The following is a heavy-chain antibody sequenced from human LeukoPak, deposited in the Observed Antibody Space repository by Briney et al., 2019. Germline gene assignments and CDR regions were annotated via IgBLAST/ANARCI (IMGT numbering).Heavy chain of an antibody. Sequence: PSQTLSLTCTVSGGSISGGKHHWSWIRQPPGKGLEWIGYIYNSATYYNPSLKSRVSISEDTSNNHFSLKVNSVTAADTAVYCASYRVNEGGRGSWGQGTLVTVSS. CDR3: SYRVNEGGRGS. CDR2: IYNSAT. J-gene: IGHJ5*02. CDR1: GGSISGGKHH. V-gene: IGHV4-30-4*01. D-gene: IGHD2-15*01.